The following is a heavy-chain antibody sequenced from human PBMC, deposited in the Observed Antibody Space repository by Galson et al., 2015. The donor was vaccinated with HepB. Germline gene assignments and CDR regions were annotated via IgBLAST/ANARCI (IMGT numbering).Heavy chain of an antibody. CDR2: IYYSGST. J-gene: IGHJ4*02. V-gene: IGHV4-31*03. Sequence: TLSLTCSVSGGSISGGSYYWSWIRQHPGKGLEWIGYIYYSGSTRYNPSLKSRVKISVDTSKNQFSLKLTSVTAADTAVYFCAREGAGFSSGRTPFFYWGQGTQVTVSS. CDR1: GGSISGGSYY. CDR3: AREGAGFSSGRTPFFY. D-gene: IGHD6-19*01.